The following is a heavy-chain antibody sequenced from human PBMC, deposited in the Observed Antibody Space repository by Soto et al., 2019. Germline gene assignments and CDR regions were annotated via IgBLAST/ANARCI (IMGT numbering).Heavy chain of an antibody. CDR1: GLTFGSRA. Sequence: GSLRLSCVASGLTFGSRAMSWVRQAPGEGLQWVSTITDTGGDAKYADSVRGRFVISRDNAKNSLYLQMNSLRAEDTALYYCAKGWGYFDYWGQGTLVTVSS. CDR2: ITDTGGDA. V-gene: IGHV3-23*01. CDR3: AKGWGYFDY. J-gene: IGHJ4*02. D-gene: IGHD3-16*01.